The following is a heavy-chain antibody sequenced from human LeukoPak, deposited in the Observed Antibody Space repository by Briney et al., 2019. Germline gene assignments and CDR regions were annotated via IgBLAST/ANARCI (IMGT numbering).Heavy chain of an antibody. Sequence: ASVKVSCKASGYFLTTYAINWVRQAPGQGLEWMGWINTNTGNPTYAQGFTGRFVFSLDTSVSTTYLQISNLKAEDTAMYYCARGDCSGGSCYPPSIDNWGQGTLVTVSS. J-gene: IGHJ4*02. D-gene: IGHD2-15*01. V-gene: IGHV7-4-1*02. CDR3: ARGDCSGGSCYPPSIDN. CDR1: GYFLTTYA. CDR2: INTNTGNP.